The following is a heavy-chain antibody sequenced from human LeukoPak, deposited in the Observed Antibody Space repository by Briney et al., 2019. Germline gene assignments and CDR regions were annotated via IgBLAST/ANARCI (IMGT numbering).Heavy chain of an antibody. CDR3: AKAGSYDILTGYYR. CDR2: ISWNSGSI. Sequence: PGRSLRLSSAASGFTFDDYAMHWVRQAPGKGLEWVSGISWNSGSIGYADSVKGRFTISRDNAKNSLYLQMNSLRAEDTALYYCAKAGSYDILTGYYRWGQGTLVTVSS. J-gene: IGHJ4*02. D-gene: IGHD3-9*01. CDR1: GFTFDDYA. V-gene: IGHV3-9*01.